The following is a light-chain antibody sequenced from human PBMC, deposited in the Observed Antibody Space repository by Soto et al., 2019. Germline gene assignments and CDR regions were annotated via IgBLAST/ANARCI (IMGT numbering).Light chain of an antibody. J-gene: IGKJ4*01. Sequence: DIQMTQSPSSLSASVGDRVTITCQASQDISNYLNWYQQKPGKAPKLLIYDASKLETGVPSRFSGSGSATDFTFTISSLQAEDIASYYCQQYDNLPLTFGGGTKVEIK. CDR2: DAS. V-gene: IGKV1-33*01. CDR3: QQYDNLPLT. CDR1: QDISNY.